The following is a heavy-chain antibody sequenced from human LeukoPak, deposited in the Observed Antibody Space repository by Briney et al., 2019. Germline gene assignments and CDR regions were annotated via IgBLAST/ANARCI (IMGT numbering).Heavy chain of an antibody. J-gene: IGHJ4*02. D-gene: IGHD3-16*01. CDR2: IYYSGNT. CDR3: ASGSLASYFDH. V-gene: IGHV4-59*01. Sequence: SETLSLTCSVSGGSITSYYWSWIRQPPGKGLEWIGYIYYSGNTNYNPSLKSRVTISVETSKNQFSLKLRSVTAADTAVYYCASGSLASYFDHWGQGTLVTVSS. CDR1: GGSITSYY.